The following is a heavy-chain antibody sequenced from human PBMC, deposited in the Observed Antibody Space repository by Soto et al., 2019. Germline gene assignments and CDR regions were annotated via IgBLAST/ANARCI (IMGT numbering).Heavy chain of an antibody. J-gene: IGHJ4*02. CDR2: IVASGGIT. V-gene: IGHV3-23*01. D-gene: IGHD5-12*01. Sequence: EVQLLESGGGLAQPGGSLRLSCAASGFTFSSYPMSWVRQAPGQGLEWVSGIVASGGITYYADSVKGRFTISRDNSKSTLYLQMTSLTAEDTAVYYCAKNSAATIRVGYDYWGQGTLVTVSS. CDR1: GFTFSSYP. CDR3: AKNSAATIRVGYDY.